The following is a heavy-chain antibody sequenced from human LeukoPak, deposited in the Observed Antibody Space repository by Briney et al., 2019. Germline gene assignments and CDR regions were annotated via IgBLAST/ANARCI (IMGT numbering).Heavy chain of an antibody. D-gene: IGHD6-13*01. CDR1: GYTFTSYG. V-gene: IGHV1-8*03. CDR2: MNPNSGNT. CDR3: ARGSSSWYYYYYYMDV. Sequence: ASVKVSCKASGYTFTSYGISWVRQAPGQGLEWMGWMNPNSGNTGYAQKFQGRVTITRNTSISTAYMELSSLRSEDTAVYYCARGSSSWYYYYYYMDVWGKGTTVTVSS. J-gene: IGHJ6*03.